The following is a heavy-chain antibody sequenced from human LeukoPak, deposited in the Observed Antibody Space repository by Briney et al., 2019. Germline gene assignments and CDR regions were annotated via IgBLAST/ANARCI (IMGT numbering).Heavy chain of an antibody. Sequence: SETLSLTCTVSGGSISSGGYYWSWIRQHPGKGLEWIGYIYYSGSTYYNPSLKSRVTISVDTSKNQSSLKLSSVTAADTAVYYCATAAAGYFDYWGQGTLVTVSS. CDR3: ATAAAGYFDY. CDR2: IYYSGST. D-gene: IGHD6-13*01. V-gene: IGHV4-31*03. CDR1: GGSISSGGYY. J-gene: IGHJ4*02.